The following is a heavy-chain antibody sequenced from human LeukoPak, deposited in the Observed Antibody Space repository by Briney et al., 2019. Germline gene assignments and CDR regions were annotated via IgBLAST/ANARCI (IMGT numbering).Heavy chain of an antibody. CDR3: AREGRGDRHDSLDI. CDR1: GFTFSDFA. V-gene: IGHV3-30*04. Sequence: GWSLRLSCAASGFTFSDFAMHWVRQAPGKGLEWMTIISYDASSIYYADSVRGRFTISRDNSKNTLYLQMNSLRAEDTAVYYCAREGRGDRHDSLDIWGQGTMVTASS. D-gene: IGHD2-21*01. J-gene: IGHJ3*02. CDR2: ISYDASSI.